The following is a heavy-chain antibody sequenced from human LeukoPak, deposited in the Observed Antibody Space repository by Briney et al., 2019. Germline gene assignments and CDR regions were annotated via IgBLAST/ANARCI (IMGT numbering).Heavy chain of an antibody. V-gene: IGHV1-69*13. J-gene: IGHJ4*02. CDR3: ATSLAGLFSFDY. D-gene: IGHD6-19*01. CDR1: GGTFSSYA. Sequence: SVKVSCKASGGTFSSYAISWVRQAPGQGLEWMGGIIPIFGTANYAQKFQGRVTITADESTSTAYMELRSLRSDDTAVYYCATSLAGLFSFDYWGQGTLVTVSS. CDR2: IIPIFGTA.